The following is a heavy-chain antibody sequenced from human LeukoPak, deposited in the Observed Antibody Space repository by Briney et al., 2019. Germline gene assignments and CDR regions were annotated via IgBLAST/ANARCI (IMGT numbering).Heavy chain of an antibody. Sequence: PSETLSLTCTVSGGSISSHYWSWILQPPGKGLEWIGYIYYSGSTNYNPSLKSRVTISVDTSKNQFSLKLSSVTAADTAVYYCARGNKRAVFSHYYMDVWGKGTTVTVSS. V-gene: IGHV4-59*11. CDR3: ARGNKRAVFSHYYMDV. CDR1: GGSISSHY. D-gene: IGHD3-9*01. J-gene: IGHJ6*03. CDR2: IYYSGST.